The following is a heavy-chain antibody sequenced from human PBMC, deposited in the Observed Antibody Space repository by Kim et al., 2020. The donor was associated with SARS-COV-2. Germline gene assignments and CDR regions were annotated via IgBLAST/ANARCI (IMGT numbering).Heavy chain of an antibody. CDR3: ARHGAGVNRNFDY. D-gene: IGHD3-16*01. Sequence: TPSLRSRDTMSVDTSKNQFSLKLSSVTAADTAVYYCARHGAGVNRNFDYWGQGTLVTVSS. J-gene: IGHJ4*02. V-gene: IGHV4-39*01.